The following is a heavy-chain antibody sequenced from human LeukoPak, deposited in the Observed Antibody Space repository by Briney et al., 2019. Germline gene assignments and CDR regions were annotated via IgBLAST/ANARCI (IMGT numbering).Heavy chain of an antibody. D-gene: IGHD4-17*01. CDR1: GFTFSSYA. CDR3: VKEARTVTSAFDI. Sequence: GGSLRLSCSASGFTFSSYAMHWVRQAPGKGQEYVSGINSNGGSTLYADSVKGRFTISRDNSKNTLYIQMSSLRVEDTAVYYCVKEARTVTSAFDIWGQGTMVTVSS. J-gene: IGHJ3*02. V-gene: IGHV3-64*05. CDR2: INSNGGST.